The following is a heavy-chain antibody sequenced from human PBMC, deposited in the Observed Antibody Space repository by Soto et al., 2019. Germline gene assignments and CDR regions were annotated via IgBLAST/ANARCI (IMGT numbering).Heavy chain of an antibody. J-gene: IGHJ5*02. Sequence: QVQVQESGPGLVKPSDTLSLTCTVSGGSVSSRSYFWGWIRQSPGKGLEWIGTIYYNGSTYYNPSLKSRLTLSVDTSRNHFSLKLTSVTASDTALYYCARQRVVPATPTNWFDPWGQGTLVTVSS. V-gene: IGHV4-39*01. CDR1: GGSVSSRSYF. CDR3: ARQRVVPATPTNWFDP. CDR2: IYYNGST. D-gene: IGHD2-15*01.